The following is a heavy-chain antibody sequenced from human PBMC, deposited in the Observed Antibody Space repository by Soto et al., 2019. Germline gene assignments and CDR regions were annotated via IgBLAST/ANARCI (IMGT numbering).Heavy chain of an antibody. Sequence: SETLSLTCTVSGGSISSYYWSWNRQPPGKGLEWIGYIYYSGSTNYNPSLKSRVTISVDTSKNQFSLKLSSVTAADTAVYYCARNAYSYGYWYYFDYWGQGTLVTVSS. CDR3: ARNAYSYGYWYYFDY. J-gene: IGHJ4*02. CDR2: IYYSGST. V-gene: IGHV4-59*01. CDR1: GGSISSYY. D-gene: IGHD5-18*01.